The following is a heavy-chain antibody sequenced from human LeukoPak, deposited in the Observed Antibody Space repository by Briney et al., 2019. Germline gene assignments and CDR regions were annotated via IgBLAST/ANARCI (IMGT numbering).Heavy chain of an antibody. D-gene: IGHD3-10*01. CDR3: AKGLLWFGELSQGWEHFHY. J-gene: IGHJ4*02. CDR1: GFTFNTYA. V-gene: IGHV3-23*01. CDR2: ISGSGGST. Sequence: PGGSLRLSCAASGFTFNTYAMSWVRQAPGKGLEWVSAISGSGGSTYYADSVKGRFTISRDNSKNTLYLQMNSLRAEDTAVYYCAKGLLWFGELSQGWEHFHYWGQGTLVTVSS.